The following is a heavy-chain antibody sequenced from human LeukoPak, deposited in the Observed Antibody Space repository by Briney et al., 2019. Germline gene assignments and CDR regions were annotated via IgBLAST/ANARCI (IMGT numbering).Heavy chain of an antibody. CDR1: VGSISGYY. CDR3: ARRAVAENYFDY. J-gene: IGHJ4*02. D-gene: IGHD6-19*01. V-gene: IGHV4-4*09. CDR2: IYSSGST. Sequence: SETVSLTCTVAVGSISGYYWSWIRQPPGKGLECIGYIYSSGSTTYNSSLKGRVTISVDTSKNQFSLKLSSVTAADTAVYYCARRAVAENYFDYWGQGTLVTVSS.